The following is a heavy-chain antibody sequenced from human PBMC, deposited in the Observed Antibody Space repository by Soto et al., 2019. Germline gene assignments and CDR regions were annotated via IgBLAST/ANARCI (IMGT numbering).Heavy chain of an antibody. Sequence: QVQLQQWGAGLLRPSETLSLTCAVYAGSFNDFSWTWFRQPPAKGLGWLGKINHKKNTHYTPSLESRVTFSVDTSKNQFSLRLTSVTAADTALYYCARGEWMIRGADYYYYMDVWGKGTTVTVSS. V-gene: IGHV4-34*02. J-gene: IGHJ6*03. CDR2: INHKKNT. D-gene: IGHD3-10*01. CDR1: AGSFNDFS. CDR3: ARGEWMIRGADYYYYMDV.